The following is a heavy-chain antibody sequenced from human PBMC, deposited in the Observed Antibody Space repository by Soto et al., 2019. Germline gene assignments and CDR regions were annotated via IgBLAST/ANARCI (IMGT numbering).Heavy chain of an antibody. CDR2: ISGSGGST. J-gene: IGHJ4*02. CDR3: AKDPGGYCSGGSCLHYFDY. Sequence: GGSLRLSCAASGFTFSSYAMSWVRQAPGKGLEWVSAISGSGGSTYYADSVKGRFTISRDNSKXTXYLXMXXLRAEDTAXYYCAKDPGGYCSGGSCLHYFDYWGQGTLVTVSS. D-gene: IGHD2-15*01. CDR1: GFTFSSYA. V-gene: IGHV3-23*01.